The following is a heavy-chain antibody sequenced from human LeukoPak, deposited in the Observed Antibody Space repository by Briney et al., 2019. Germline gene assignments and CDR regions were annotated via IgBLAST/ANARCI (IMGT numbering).Heavy chain of an antibody. V-gene: IGHV1-46*01. CDR3: ARDLYYDFWSGYPRMGYYYYGMDV. CDR1: GYTFTSYY. Sequence: ASVKVSCKASGYTFTSYYMHWVRQAPGQGLEWMGIINPSVGSTSYAQKFQGRVTMTRDTSTSTVYMELSSLRSEDTAVYYCARDLYYDFWSGYPRMGYYYYGMDVWGQGTTVTVSS. CDR2: INPSVGST. D-gene: IGHD3-3*01. J-gene: IGHJ6*02.